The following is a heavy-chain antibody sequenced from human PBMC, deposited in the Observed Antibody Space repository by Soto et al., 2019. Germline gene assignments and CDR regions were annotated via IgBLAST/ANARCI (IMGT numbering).Heavy chain of an antibody. D-gene: IGHD5-12*01. V-gene: IGHV3-74*01. CDR2: INGDGSTT. CDR3: ARDYISGSPNY. J-gene: IGHJ4*02. Sequence: GGSLRLSCAASGFTFSNWWMHWVRQTPGRGLVWVSHINGDGSTTNYADSVKGRFSISRDNAKNTLYLQMNSLRAEGTGVYYCARDYISGSPNYWGQGTLVTVSS. CDR1: GFTFSNWW.